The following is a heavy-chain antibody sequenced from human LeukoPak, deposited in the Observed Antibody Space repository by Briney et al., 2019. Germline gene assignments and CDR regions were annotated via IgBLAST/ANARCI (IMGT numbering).Heavy chain of an antibody. J-gene: IGHJ4*02. V-gene: IGHV4-4*02. D-gene: IGHD5-24*01. Sequence: SETLSLTCAVSGGSISSSNWWSWVRQPPGKGLEWIGEIYHSGSTNYNPSLKSRVTISVDKSKNQFSLKLSSVTAADTAVYYCARDGDGYNYRGFVYWGQGTLVTVSS. CDR2: IYHSGST. CDR3: ARDGDGYNYRGFVY. CDR1: GGSISSSNW.